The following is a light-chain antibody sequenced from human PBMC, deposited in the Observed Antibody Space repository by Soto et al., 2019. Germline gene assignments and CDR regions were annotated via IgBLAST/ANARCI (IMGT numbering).Light chain of an antibody. V-gene: IGKV1-5*01. J-gene: IGKJ2*01. CDR3: QQHNIYSRT. CDR1: QSISSL. Sequence: DIQMTQSPSTLSASVGDRVTIPCRASQSISSLLAWYQQKPGKAPKLLIYDASSLESGVPSRFSGSGSGTEFTLTSSSLQPDDFATYYCQQHNIYSRTFGQGTKLEIK. CDR2: DAS.